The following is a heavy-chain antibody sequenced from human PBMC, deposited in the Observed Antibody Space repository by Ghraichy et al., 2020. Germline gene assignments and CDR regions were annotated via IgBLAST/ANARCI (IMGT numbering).Heavy chain of an antibody. CDR1: GGSFSGYY. CDR3: ARGKRITMVRGVIRAPGYYMDV. D-gene: IGHD3-10*01. V-gene: IGHV4-34*01. J-gene: IGHJ6*03. Sequence: SETLSLTCAVYGGSFSGYYWSWIRQPPGKGLEWIGEINHSGSTNYNPSLKSRVTISVDTSKNQFSLKLSSVTAADTAVYYCARGKRITMVRGVIRAPGYYMDVWGKGTTVTVSS. CDR2: INHSGST.